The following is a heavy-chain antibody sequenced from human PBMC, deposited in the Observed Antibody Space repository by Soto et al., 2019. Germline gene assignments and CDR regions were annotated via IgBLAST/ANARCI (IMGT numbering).Heavy chain of an antibody. CDR3: ATLDAGGWYYFDY. J-gene: IGHJ4*02. CDR2: IYPGDSDT. D-gene: IGHD6-19*01. V-gene: IGHV5-51*01. CDR1: GYRFPISW. Sequence: GESLKSSCKGSGYRFPISWIAWVRQMPGKGFEWMGIIYPGDSDTRYSPSFQGQVTISADKSISTAYLQWSSLKASDTAIYYCATLDAGGWYYFDYWGQGTLVTVSS.